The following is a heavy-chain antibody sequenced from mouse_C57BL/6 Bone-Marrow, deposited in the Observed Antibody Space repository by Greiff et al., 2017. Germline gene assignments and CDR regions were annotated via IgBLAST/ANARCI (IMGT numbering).Heavy chain of an antibody. CDR1: GYTFTSYW. CDR2: INPNNGGT. CDR3: GRRGGAQATDY. V-gene: IGHV1-53*01. J-gene: IGHJ2*01. Sequence: QVQLQQPGAELVMPGASVKLSCKASGYTFTSYWMHWVKQRPGQGLEWIGDINPNNGGTIYNQKFKGKATLTVDKSSSTAYMELRSLTSEDTAVYYCGRRGGAQATDYWGQGTTLTVSS. D-gene: IGHD3-2*02.